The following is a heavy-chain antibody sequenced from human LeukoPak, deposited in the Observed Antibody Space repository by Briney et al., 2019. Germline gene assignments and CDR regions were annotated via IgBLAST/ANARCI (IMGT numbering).Heavy chain of an antibody. D-gene: IGHD3-3*01. CDR1: GGTFSSYA. V-gene: IGHV1-69*13. Sequence: SVKVSCKASGGTFSSYAISWVRQAPGQGLEWMGGIIPIFGTANYVQKFQGRVTITADESTSTAYMELSSLRSEDTAVYYCARNHDFWSGYYTGAVFDYWGQGTLVTVSS. CDR3: ARNHDFWSGYYTGAVFDY. J-gene: IGHJ4*02. CDR2: IIPIFGTA.